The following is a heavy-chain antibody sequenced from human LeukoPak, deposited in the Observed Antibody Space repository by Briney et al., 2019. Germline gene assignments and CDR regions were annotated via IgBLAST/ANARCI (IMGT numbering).Heavy chain of an antibody. V-gene: IGHV1-69*13. D-gene: IGHD2-2*02. J-gene: IGHJ4*02. CDR2: IIPIFGTA. CDR3: ARGTGYCSSTSCYTFDY. CDR1: GGTFSSYA. Sequence: SVKVSCKASGGTFSSYAISWVPQAPGQGLEWMGGIIPIFGTANYAQKFQGRVTITADESTSTAYMELSSLRSEDTAVYYCARGTGYCSSTSCYTFDYWGQGTLVTVSS.